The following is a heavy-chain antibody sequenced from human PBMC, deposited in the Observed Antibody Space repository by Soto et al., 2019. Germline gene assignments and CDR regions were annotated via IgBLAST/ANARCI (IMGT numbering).Heavy chain of an antibody. CDR3: ARCITIFGVVITPYYYGMDV. CDR1: GGTLNSYA. D-gene: IGHD3-3*01. CDR2: IIPIFGTA. V-gene: IGHV1-69*13. Sequence: SVKVSRQASGGTLNSYAISWVRQAPGQRLEWMGGIIPIFGTANYAQKFQGRVTITADESTSTAYMELSSLRSEDTAVYYCARCITIFGVVITPYYYGMDVWGQGTTVTVSS. J-gene: IGHJ6*02.